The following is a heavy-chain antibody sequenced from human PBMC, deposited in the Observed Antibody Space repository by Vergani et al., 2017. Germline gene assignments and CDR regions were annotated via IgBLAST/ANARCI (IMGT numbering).Heavy chain of an antibody. CDR3: ARDRAGYCRGGRCYGGAFDI. V-gene: IGHV4-59*01. Sequence: QVQLQESGPGLVKPSETLSLTCTVSGGSISSYYWSWIRQPPGKGLEWIGYIYYSGRTNYNPSLKSRGTISVDTSKNQFSLKLSSVTAEDTAVYYCARDRAGYCRGGRCYGGAFDIWGQGTMVTVSS. D-gene: IGHD2-15*01. CDR2: IYYSGRT. CDR1: GGSISSYY. J-gene: IGHJ3*02.